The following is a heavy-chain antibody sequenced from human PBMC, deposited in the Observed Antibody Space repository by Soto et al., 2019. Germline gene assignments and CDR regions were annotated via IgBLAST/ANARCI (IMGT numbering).Heavy chain of an antibody. V-gene: IGHV4-34*01. CDR3: ARGFTPMIQLWTRLRYYFDY. J-gene: IGHJ4*02. Sequence: SETLSLTCAVYGGSFSGYYWSWIRQPPGKGLEWIGEINHSGSTNDNPSLKSLVTISVDTSKNQFSLKLSSGTAADTAVYDCARGFTPMIQLWTRLRYYFDYWGQG. D-gene: IGHD5-18*01. CDR1: GGSFSGYY. CDR2: INHSGST.